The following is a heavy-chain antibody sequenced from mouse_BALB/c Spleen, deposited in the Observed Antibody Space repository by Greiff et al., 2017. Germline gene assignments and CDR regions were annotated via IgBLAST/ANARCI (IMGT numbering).Heavy chain of an antibody. CDR2: ISSGSSTI. Sequence: EVKLVESGGGLVQPGGSRKLSCAASGFTFSSFGMHWVRQAPEKGLEWVAYISSGSSTIYYADTVKGRFTISRDNPKNTLFLQMTSLRSEDTAMYYCARSLDGYDYAMDYWGQGTSVTVSS. D-gene: IGHD2-2*01. CDR3: ARSLDGYDYAMDY. CDR1: GFTFSSFG. J-gene: IGHJ4*01. V-gene: IGHV5-17*02.